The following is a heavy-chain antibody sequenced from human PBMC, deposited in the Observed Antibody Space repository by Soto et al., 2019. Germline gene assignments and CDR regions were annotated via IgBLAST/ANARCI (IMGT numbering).Heavy chain of an antibody. CDR2: ISSSGNTI. CDR1: GFTFSSYE. V-gene: IGHV3-48*03. CDR3: AAAATGLDV. Sequence: EVKLVESGGGLVQPGGSLRLSCAASGFTFSSYEMNWVRQAPGKGLEWVAYISSSGNTIYYADSVKGRFTSSRDNADNSLYLQMNSLGAAAMAVYYCAAAATGLDVWGQGSTVIVAS. J-gene: IGHJ6*01. D-gene: IGHD6-13*01.